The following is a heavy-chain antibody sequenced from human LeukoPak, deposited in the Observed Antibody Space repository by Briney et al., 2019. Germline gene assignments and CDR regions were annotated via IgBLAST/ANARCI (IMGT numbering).Heavy chain of an antibody. Sequence: PGGSLRLSCAASGFIFTTYAMIWVRQAPGKGLEWVSTISGGGGSTFYADSVKGRFTIFRVNSKNTLYLQMNSLRAEDTAIYYCAKDMSDYTNFLDVWGQGTTVTVSS. D-gene: IGHD4-11*01. CDR3: AKDMSDYTNFLDV. V-gene: IGHV3-23*01. CDR2: ISGGGGST. J-gene: IGHJ6*02. CDR1: GFIFTTYA.